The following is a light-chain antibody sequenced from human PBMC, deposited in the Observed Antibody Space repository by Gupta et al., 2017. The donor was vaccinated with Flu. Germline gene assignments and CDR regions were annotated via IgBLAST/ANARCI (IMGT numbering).Light chain of an antibody. CDR3: AAWDDSLNGHVV. CDR2: GDN. CDR1: SSNIGSNS. V-gene: IGLV1-44*01. J-gene: IGLJ2*01. Sequence: QSVLTQAPSASGTPGQRVTISCSGSSSNIGSNSVHWYQQLPGTAPKLLIYGDNQRPSGVPDRFSGSKSGTSASLAISGLQSEDEADYYCAAWDDSLNGHVVFGGGTKLTVV.